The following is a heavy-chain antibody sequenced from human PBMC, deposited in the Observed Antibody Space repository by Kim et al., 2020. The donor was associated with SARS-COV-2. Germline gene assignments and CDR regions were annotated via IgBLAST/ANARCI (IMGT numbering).Heavy chain of an antibody. D-gene: IGHD3-3*01. CDR1: GFTFSDSP. Sequence: GGSLRLSCAASGFTFSDSPMHWVRQASGKGLEWVGRIRSKANSYATAYAASVRGRFIISRDDSKNTAYLQMNSLKTEDTAVYYCTRIPGTPFDFWDAFDIWGQGTMVTVSS. CDR2: IRSKANSYAT. J-gene: IGHJ3*02. CDR3: TRIPGTPFDFWDAFDI. V-gene: IGHV3-73*01.